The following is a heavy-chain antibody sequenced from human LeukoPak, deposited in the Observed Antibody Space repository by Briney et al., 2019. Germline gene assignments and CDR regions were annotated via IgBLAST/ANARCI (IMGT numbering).Heavy chain of an antibody. CDR2: IIPIFGTA. CDR1: GGTFSSYA. D-gene: IGHD2-8*01. V-gene: IGHV1-69*05. CDR3: ARGLMVYASGYYYYYMDV. J-gene: IGHJ6*03. Sequence: ASVKVSCKASGGTFSSYAISWVRQAPGQGLEWMGGIIPIFGTANYAQKFQGRVTITTDESTSTAYMELSSLRSEDTAVYYCARGLMVYASGYYYYYMDVWGKGTTVTVS.